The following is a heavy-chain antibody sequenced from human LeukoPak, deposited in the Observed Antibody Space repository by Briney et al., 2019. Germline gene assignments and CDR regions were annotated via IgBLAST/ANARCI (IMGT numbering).Heavy chain of an antibody. CDR2: ISGSGSTT. Sequence: GGSLRLSCATSGFTFSSYAMSWVRQAPGKGLEWVSAISGSGSTTYYADSVKGRFTISRDNSKNTLYLQMNSLRAEDTAVYYCARELVEADAFDIWGQGTMVTVSS. CDR3: ARELVEADAFDI. D-gene: IGHD2-15*01. V-gene: IGHV3-23*01. CDR1: GFTFSSYA. J-gene: IGHJ3*02.